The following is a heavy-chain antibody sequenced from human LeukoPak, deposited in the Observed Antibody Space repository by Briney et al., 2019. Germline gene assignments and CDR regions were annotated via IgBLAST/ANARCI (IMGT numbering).Heavy chain of an antibody. Sequence: PGGSLRLSCAASGFTFSSYSMSWVRQAPGKGLEWVSAISDSGGGTYYADSVKGRFTISRDNSKNTVYLQMNSLRAEDTAVYYCARDLSLIALTDWGQGTLVTVSS. D-gene: IGHD3-22*01. V-gene: IGHV3-23*01. J-gene: IGHJ4*02. CDR2: ISDSGGGT. CDR1: GFTFSSYS. CDR3: ARDLSLIALTD.